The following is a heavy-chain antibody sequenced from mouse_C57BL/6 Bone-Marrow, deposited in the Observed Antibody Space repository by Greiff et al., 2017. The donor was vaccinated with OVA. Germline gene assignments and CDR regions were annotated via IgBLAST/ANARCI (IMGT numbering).Heavy chain of an antibody. D-gene: IGHD2-5*01. V-gene: IGHV1-50*01. CDR2: IDPSDSYT. CDR1: GYTFTSYW. Sequence: QVQLQQPGADLVKPGASVKLSCKASGYTFTSYWMQWVNQRPGQGLEWIGEIDPSDSYTNYNQKFKVKATLTVDTSSSTAYIQLSSLTSEDSAVYYCARVYYSKVYYFDYWGQGTTLTVSS. CDR3: ARVYYSKVYYFDY. J-gene: IGHJ2*01.